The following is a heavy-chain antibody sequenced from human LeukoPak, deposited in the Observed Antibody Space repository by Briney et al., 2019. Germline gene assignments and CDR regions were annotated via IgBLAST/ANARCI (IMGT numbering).Heavy chain of an antibody. CDR1: GFTFSSNW. J-gene: IGHJ4*02. D-gene: IGHD1-26*01. V-gene: IGHV3-74*01. CDR2: INEDGSTT. Sequence: GGSLRLSCAASGFTFSSNWMHWVRQAPGKGLMWVSRINEDGSTTNYADSVRGRSTIFRDNAKNTLYLQMNSLRAEDTAVYYCVRDLGGRSGHWGQGTLVTVSS. CDR3: VRDLGGRSGH.